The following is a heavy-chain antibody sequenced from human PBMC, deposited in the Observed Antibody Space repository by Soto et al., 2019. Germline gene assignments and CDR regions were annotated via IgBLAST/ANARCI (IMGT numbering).Heavy chain of an antibody. CDR1: GLTFSDYA. V-gene: IGHV3-23*01. CDR2: IGGSGSHI. Sequence: EVQLLQSGGGFVQPGGSLRLSCEVSGLTFSDYAMTWVRQAPGKGLEWVSIIGGSGSHIFYAKSVEGRFTILRDNSKNSVYLQVNSLRADDTAVYYCAKGHTNENGHYSYYGMDVWGQGTTVTVS. CDR3: AKGHTNENGHYSYYGMDV. D-gene: IGHD2-8*01. J-gene: IGHJ6*02.